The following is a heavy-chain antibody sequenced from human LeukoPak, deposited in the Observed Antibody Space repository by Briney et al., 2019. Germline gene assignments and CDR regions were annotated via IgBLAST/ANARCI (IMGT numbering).Heavy chain of an antibody. Sequence: GGFLRLSCAASGFTVSSNYMSWVRQAPGKGLEWVSVIYSGGSTYYADSVKGRFTISRDNSKNTLYLQMNSLRAEDTAVYYCARDAGDRGGFDYWGQGTLVTVSS. D-gene: IGHD7-27*01. CDR1: GFTVSSNY. CDR2: IYSGGST. V-gene: IGHV3-66*01. CDR3: ARDAGDRGGFDY. J-gene: IGHJ4*02.